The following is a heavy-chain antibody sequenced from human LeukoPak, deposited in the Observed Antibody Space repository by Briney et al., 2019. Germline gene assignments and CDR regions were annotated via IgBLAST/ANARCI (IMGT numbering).Heavy chain of an antibody. J-gene: IGHJ4*02. CDR1: GGTFSSYA. V-gene: IGHV1-69*04. D-gene: IGHD3-22*01. CDR3: ATGQTPRYYYDSSGN. CDR2: IIPIFGIA. Sequence: SLKVSCKASGGTFSSYAISWVRQAPGEGLEWMGRIIPIFGIANYAQKLQGRVTITADKSKSTVYMELSSLRSEDTAVYYCATGQTPRYYYDSSGNWGQGTLVTVSS.